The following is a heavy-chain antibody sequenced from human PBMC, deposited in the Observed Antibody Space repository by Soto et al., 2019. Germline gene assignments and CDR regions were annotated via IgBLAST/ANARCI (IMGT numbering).Heavy chain of an antibody. CDR1: GYTFTGYY. D-gene: IGHD6-13*01. CDR2: INPNSGGT. V-gene: IGHV1-2*04. Sequence: GASVKVSCKASGYTFTGYYMHWVRQAPGKGHEWMGWINPNSGGTNYAQKFQGWVTMTRDTSISTAYMELSRLGSDDTAVYYCARARSSSWYAEFDYWGQGTLVTVSS. CDR3: ARARSSSWYAEFDY. J-gene: IGHJ4*02.